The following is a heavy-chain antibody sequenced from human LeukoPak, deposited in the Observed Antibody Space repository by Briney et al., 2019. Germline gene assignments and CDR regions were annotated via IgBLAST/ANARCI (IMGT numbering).Heavy chain of an antibody. J-gene: IGHJ4*02. V-gene: IGHV1-18*01. D-gene: IGHD1-26*01. Sequence: ASVKVSCKASDYIFTSYGITWVRQAPGQGLEWMGWISTYNGDTNYAQNLQGRVTMTTDTSTSTAYMDLRSLRSDDTAVYYCARDTGSSPGDYWGQGTLVTVSS. CDR2: ISTYNGDT. CDR3: ARDTGSSPGDY. CDR1: DYIFTSYG.